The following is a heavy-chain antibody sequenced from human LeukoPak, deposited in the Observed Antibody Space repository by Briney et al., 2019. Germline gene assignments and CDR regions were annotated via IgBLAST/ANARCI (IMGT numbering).Heavy chain of an antibody. CDR2: ISSSSNDI. CDR1: GLTFTSYT. D-gene: IGHD3-10*01. J-gene: IGHJ4*02. CDR3: AIIRGRNS. V-gene: IGHV3-21*01. Sequence: GGSLRLSCVVSGLTFTSYTMDWVRQAPGEGLEWLSSISSSSNDIYYADSVKGRFTISRDNAKNSVLLQMNSLRAEDTALYYCAIIRGRNSWGQGNLVTVSS.